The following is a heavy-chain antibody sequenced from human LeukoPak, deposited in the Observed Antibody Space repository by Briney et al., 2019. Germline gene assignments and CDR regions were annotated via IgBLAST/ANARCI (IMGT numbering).Heavy chain of an antibody. V-gene: IGHV1-2*02. J-gene: IGHJ3*02. Sequence: ASVKVSCKASGYTFTGYYIHWVRQAPGQGLEWMGWINPNSGGTNYAQKFQGRVTMTRDTSISTAYMELSGLRSDDMAVYYWARDSSGNYWGAFDIWGQGTMVTVSS. D-gene: IGHD1-26*01. CDR2: INPNSGGT. CDR3: ARDSSGNYWGAFDI. CDR1: GYTFTGYY.